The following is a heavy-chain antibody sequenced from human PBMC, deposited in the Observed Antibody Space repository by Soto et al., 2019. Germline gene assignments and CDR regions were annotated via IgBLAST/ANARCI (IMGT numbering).Heavy chain of an antibody. D-gene: IGHD2-21*02. V-gene: IGHV3-30*03. Sequence: QVQLVESGGGVVQPGRSLRLSCAASGFTFSNFGMHWVRQAPGKGLEWVAYISYDAANKYYADSVKGRFTISRDNSKNTLHLQMDGLSGDDTALYYCASGTAFDHWGQGTLVSVSS. J-gene: IGHJ4*02. CDR2: ISYDAANK. CDR3: ASGTAFDH. CDR1: GFTFSNFG.